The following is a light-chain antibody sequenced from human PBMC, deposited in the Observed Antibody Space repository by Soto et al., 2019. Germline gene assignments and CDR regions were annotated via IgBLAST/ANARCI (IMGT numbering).Light chain of an antibody. J-gene: IGKJ4*01. CDR1: QAISND. CDR2: AAS. V-gene: IGKV1-6*01. Sequence: IQMTQFPSSLSASVGDRLTITCRASQAISNDLGWYQQKPGKAPKLLIYAASTLQRGVPPRFSGSRSGTDFTLTISSLQPEDFATYYCLQDYRYPLTFGGGTKVEIK. CDR3: LQDYRYPLT.